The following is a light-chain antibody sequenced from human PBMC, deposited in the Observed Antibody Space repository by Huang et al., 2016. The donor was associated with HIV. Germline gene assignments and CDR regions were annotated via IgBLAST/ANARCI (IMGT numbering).Light chain of an antibody. J-gene: IGKJ1*01. V-gene: IGKV1-39*01. CDR1: QTINTY. Sequence: DIQMTQSPSSLSASVGDRVTITCRASQTINTYLNWYQQKPGKAPKRLIYAASSLHSGGPSRFSGSGSGTDFTLTISGLQREDVATYFCQQTYSTPRTFGQGTRVEIK. CDR2: AAS. CDR3: QQTYSTPRT.